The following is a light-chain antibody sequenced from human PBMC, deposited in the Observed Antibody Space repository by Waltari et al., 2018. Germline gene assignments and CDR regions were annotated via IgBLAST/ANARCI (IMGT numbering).Light chain of an antibody. CDR2: VNSDGSH. Sequence: QLVLTQSPSASASLGASVRLTCTLDSGHTSNLIAWHQQQPEKGPRYLMKVNSDGSHRKGDGIPYRVSGSGSGAERYLTISNVQSEDEADYYCQTGGHGTWVFGGGTKLTVL. V-gene: IGLV4-69*01. CDR3: QTGGHGTWV. CDR1: SGHTSNL. J-gene: IGLJ3*02.